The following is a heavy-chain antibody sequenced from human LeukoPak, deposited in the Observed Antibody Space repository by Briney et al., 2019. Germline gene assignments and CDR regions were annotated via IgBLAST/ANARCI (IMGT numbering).Heavy chain of an antibody. V-gene: IGHV3-30*02. CDR1: GFTFSSYG. D-gene: IGHD3-16*01. Sequence: GGSLRLSCAASGFTFSSYGMHWVRQAPGKGLEWVAFIRYDRRNQYYADSVKGRFTISRDNSKNTLYLQMNSLRAEDTAVYYCARQGSYDYVWGSPTLLDYWGQGTLVTVSS. J-gene: IGHJ4*02. CDR3: ARQGSYDYVWGSPTLLDY. CDR2: IRYDRRNQ.